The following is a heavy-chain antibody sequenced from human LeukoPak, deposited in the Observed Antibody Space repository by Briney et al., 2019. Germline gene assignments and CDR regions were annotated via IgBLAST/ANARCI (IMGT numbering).Heavy chain of an antibody. D-gene: IGHD5-18*01. Sequence: ASVKVSCKASGFTFTGYYMHWVRQAPGQGLEWMGWINANSGDTNYAQKLQGRGTMTRDTSISTAYMELSRLRSDDTAVYYCAKDGGRGYNYGLYYFDYWGQGTLVTVSS. J-gene: IGHJ4*02. V-gene: IGHV1-2*02. CDR1: GFTFTGYY. CDR3: AKDGGRGYNYGLYYFDY. CDR2: INANSGDT.